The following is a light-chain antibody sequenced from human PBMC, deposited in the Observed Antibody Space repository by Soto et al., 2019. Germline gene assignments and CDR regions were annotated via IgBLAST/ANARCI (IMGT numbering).Light chain of an antibody. CDR3: SSYSNSRTLV. CDR1: SSDVGAYHY. J-gene: IGLJ2*01. Sequence: QSALTQPASVSGSPGQSITISCTGTSSDVGAYHYVSWYQRHPGKAPKLMIYDVGNRPSGVSNRFSGSKSGNTASLTISGLQAEDEADYYCSSYSNSRTLVFGGGTKLTVL. V-gene: IGLV2-14*03. CDR2: DVG.